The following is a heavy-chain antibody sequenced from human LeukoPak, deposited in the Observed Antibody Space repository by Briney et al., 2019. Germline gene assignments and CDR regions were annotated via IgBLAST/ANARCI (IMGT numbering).Heavy chain of an antibody. CDR1: GFAFSVYE. CDR2: ISSSGGTR. J-gene: IGHJ4*02. D-gene: IGHD6-19*01. CDR3: ATLTVASSFDY. Sequence: GGSLRLSCAASGFAFSVYEMYWVRQAPGKGLEWVSYISSSGGTRYYADSVKGRFTISRDNAKSSLYLQMNSLRAEDTAVYYCATLTVASSFDYWGQGTLVTVSS. V-gene: IGHV3-48*03.